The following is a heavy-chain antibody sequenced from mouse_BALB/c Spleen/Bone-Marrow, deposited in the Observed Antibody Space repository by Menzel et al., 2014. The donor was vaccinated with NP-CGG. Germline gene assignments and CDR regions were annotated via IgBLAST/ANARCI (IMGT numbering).Heavy chain of an antibody. CDR1: GFTFXDYY. V-gene: IGHV7-3*02. CDR2: IRNKANGYTT. Sequence: EVHLVESGGGLVQPGGSLRLSCATPGFTFXDYYMSWVRQPPGKALEWLGFIRNKANGYTTEYSASVKGRFTISRDNSQSILYLQMNTLRAEDSATYYCARYDVYYYFDYWGQGTTLTVSS. J-gene: IGHJ2*01. CDR3: ARYDVYYYFDY. D-gene: IGHD2-3*01.